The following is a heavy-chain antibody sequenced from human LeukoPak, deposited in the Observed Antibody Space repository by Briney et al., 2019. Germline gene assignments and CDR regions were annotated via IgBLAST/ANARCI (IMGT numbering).Heavy chain of an antibody. J-gene: IGHJ4*02. Sequence: GGSLRLSCAASGFTVSSNYMSWVRQAPGKGLEWVSVIYSGGSTYYADSVKGRFTISRDKSKNTLYLQMNSLRAEDTSVYYCARSPGILGANYFDYWGQGTLVTVSS. CDR1: GFTVSSNY. V-gene: IGHV3-53*05. CDR3: ARSPGILGANYFDY. D-gene: IGHD1-26*01. CDR2: IYSGGST.